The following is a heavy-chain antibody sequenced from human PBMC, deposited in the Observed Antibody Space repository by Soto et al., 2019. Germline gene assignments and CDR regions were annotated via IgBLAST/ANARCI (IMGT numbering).Heavy chain of an antibody. V-gene: IGHV4-59*08. CDR2: IYYSGST. Sequence: QVQLQESGPGLVKPSETLSLTCTVSGGSISSYYWSWIRQPPGKGLEWIGYIYYSGSTNYNPSLKSRVTISVGTPNYPFSLKLSSMTAVDTAVYYFARLWGSFVDYWGQGTLVTVSS. CDR1: GGSISSYY. CDR3: ARLWGSFVDY. D-gene: IGHD3-16*01. J-gene: IGHJ4*02.